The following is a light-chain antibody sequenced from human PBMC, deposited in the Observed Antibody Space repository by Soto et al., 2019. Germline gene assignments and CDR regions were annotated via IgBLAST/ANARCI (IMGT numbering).Light chain of an antibody. CDR3: SSHTSRSTLV. Sequence: QSVLTQPASVSGSPGQSITISCTGTSSDFGGYKHVSWYQQHPGKAPKLMIYEVTKRPSGVSNRFSGSKSGNTASLTISGLQADDEADYYCSSHTSRSTLVFGTGTKLTVL. V-gene: IGLV2-14*01. J-gene: IGLJ1*01. CDR1: SSDFGGYKH. CDR2: EVT.